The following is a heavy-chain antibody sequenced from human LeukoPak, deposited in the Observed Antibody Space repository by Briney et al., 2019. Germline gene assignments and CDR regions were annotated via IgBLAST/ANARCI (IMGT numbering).Heavy chain of an antibody. CDR3: AAGRVEMATVSYYYGMDV. J-gene: IGHJ6*02. CDR1: GXTFDDYA. Sequence: PGGSLRLSCAASGXTFDDYAVHWVRQAPGKGLEWVSLISGDGGSSYYPDSVKGRFTISRDNSKNSLYLQMSSLRTEDTALYYCAAGRVEMATVSYYYGMDVWGQGTTVTVSS. CDR2: ISGDGGSS. D-gene: IGHD5-24*01. V-gene: IGHV3-43*02.